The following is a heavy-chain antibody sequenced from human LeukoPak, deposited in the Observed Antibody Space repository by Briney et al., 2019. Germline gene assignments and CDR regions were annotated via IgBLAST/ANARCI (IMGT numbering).Heavy chain of an antibody. D-gene: IGHD6-13*01. Sequence: GGSLRLSCAASGFIFGDYNMNWVRQAPGKGLEWVSYISFTSNHINYADSVKGRFTISRDDARDSLYLQMISLRAEDTAVYYCARGFSSSWYPPLGYWGQGTLVTVSS. V-gene: IGHV3-11*05. CDR3: ARGFSSSWYPPLGY. CDR2: ISFTSNHI. J-gene: IGHJ4*02. CDR1: GFIFGDYN.